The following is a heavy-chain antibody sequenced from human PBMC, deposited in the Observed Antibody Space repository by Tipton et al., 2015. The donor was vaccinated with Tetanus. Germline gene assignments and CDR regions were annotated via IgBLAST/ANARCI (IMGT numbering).Heavy chain of an antibody. Sequence: QLVQSGGEVKKPGESLKISCKGSGYIFNNYWIGWVRQKPGKGLEWMGIIYPGDSDTRYSPSFQDQVTISFDKSMNTAYLQWSSLKASDTSMFYCARADCTDGVCNFDFWGQGALFTVAS. J-gene: IGHJ4*02. CDR1: GYIFNNYW. CDR2: IYPGDSDT. D-gene: IGHD2-8*01. CDR3: ARADCTDGVCNFDF. V-gene: IGHV5-51*01.